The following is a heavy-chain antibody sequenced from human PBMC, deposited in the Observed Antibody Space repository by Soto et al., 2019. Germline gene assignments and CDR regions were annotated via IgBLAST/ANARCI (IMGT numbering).Heavy chain of an antibody. J-gene: IGHJ4*02. CDR1: GYTLTELS. V-gene: IGHV1-24*01. CDR3: AKQAVAGYYFDY. Sequence: ASVKVSCKVSGYTLTELSMHWVRQAPGKGLEWMGGFDPEDGETIYAQKFQGRVTMTEDTSTDTAYMELSSLRSEDTAVYYCAKQAVAGYYFDYWGQGTLVTVSS. D-gene: IGHD6-19*01. CDR2: FDPEDGET.